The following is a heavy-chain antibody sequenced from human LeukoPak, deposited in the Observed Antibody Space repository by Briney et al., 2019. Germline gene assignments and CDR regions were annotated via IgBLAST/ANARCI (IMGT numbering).Heavy chain of an antibody. Sequence: ASVKVSCKASGGTFSSYAISWVRQAPGQGLEWMGRIIPILGIANYAQKFQGRVTITADKSTSTAYMELSSLRSEDTAVYYCAREGVTMVRGVIYAFDIWGQGTMVTVSS. J-gene: IGHJ3*02. D-gene: IGHD3-10*01. CDR2: IIPILGIA. V-gene: IGHV1-69*04. CDR3: AREGVTMVRGVIYAFDI. CDR1: GGTFSSYA.